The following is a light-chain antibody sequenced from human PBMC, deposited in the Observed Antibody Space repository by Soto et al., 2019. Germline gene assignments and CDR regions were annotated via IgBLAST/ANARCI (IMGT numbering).Light chain of an antibody. CDR3: QQRSNWPIT. V-gene: IGKV3D-20*02. J-gene: IGKJ5*01. Sequence: EIVLTQSPGTLSLSPGERATLSCRASQSVSSSYLAWYQQKPGQAPRLLIHGASSRATGIPDRFSGSGSGTDFTLTISRLEPEDFAVYYCQQRSNWPITFGQGTRLEI. CDR1: QSVSSSY. CDR2: GAS.